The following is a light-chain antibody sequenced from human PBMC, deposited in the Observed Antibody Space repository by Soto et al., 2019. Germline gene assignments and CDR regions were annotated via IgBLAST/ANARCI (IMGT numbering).Light chain of an antibody. J-gene: IGKJ1*01. Sequence: EIVLTQSPATLSLSPGERATLSCRASQSVSSYLAWYQQKPGQAPRLLIYGASTRATGIPARFSGSGSGTEFTLTISSLQSEDCAVYYCQQYNNWPRTFGQGTKVDIK. CDR2: GAS. CDR3: QQYNNWPRT. V-gene: IGKV3-15*01. CDR1: QSVSSY.